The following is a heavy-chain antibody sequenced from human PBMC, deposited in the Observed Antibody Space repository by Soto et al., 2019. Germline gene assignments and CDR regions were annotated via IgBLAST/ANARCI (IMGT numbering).Heavy chain of an antibody. CDR3: ATSYGSGSTHFDS. D-gene: IGHD3-10*01. CDR2: VNPIVGMS. J-gene: IGHJ5*01. Sequence: QVQLVQSGAEVKKPGSSVKVSCTASGGTFNSYTINWVRQAPGRGLEWVGRVNPIVGMSNSALKFQGRVTITADKSTSTVFMYLTSLKSEDTAIYFCATSYGSGSTHFDSWGQGTLVTVSS. V-gene: IGHV1-69*02. CDR1: GGTFNSYT.